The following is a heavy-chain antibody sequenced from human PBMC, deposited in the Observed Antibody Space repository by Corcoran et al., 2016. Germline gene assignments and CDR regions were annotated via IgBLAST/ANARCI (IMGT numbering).Heavy chain of an antibody. CDR1: GGSISSYY. CDR2: IYYSGST. CDR3: ARGIQQWLAPFDY. D-gene: IGHD6-19*01. Sequence: QVQLQESGPGLVKPSETLSLTCTVSGGSISSYYWSWIRQPPGKGLEWIGYIYYSGSTNYNPSLKSRVTISVDTSKNQFSLKLSSVTAADTAVYYCARGIQQWLAPFDYWGQGTLVTVSS. J-gene: IGHJ4*02. V-gene: IGHV4-59*01.